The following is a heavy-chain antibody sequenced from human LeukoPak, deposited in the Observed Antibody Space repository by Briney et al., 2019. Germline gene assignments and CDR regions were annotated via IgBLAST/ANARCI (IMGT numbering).Heavy chain of an antibody. V-gene: IGHV3-53*01. CDR3: ARDELKEGTNWFDP. CDR1: GITVSSSY. J-gene: IGHJ5*02. Sequence: GGSLRLSCAASGITVSSSYMIWVRQAPGKGLDWVSVISSGGTTSYADSVKGRFTISRDNSKNTLNLQMNSLRAEDTAVYYCARDELKEGTNWFDPWGQGTLVTVSS. D-gene: IGHD1-1*01. CDR2: ISSGGTT.